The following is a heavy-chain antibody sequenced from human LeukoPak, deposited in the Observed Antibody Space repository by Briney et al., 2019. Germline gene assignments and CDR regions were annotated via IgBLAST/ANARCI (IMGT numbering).Heavy chain of an antibody. CDR2: IYYSGST. V-gene: IGHV4-39*01. D-gene: IGHD6-19*01. Sequence: SETLSLTCTVSGGSISSSSYYWGWIRQPPGKGLEWIGSIYYSGSTYYNPSLKSRVTISVDTPKNQFSLKLSSVTATDTAVYYCARTDSKSYSSGWYNYWGQGTLVTVSS. J-gene: IGHJ4*02. CDR3: ARTDSKSYSSGWYNY. CDR1: GGSISSSSYY.